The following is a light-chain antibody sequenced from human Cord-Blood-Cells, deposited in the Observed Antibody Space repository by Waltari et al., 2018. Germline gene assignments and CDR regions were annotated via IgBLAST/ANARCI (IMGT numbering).Light chain of an antibody. J-gene: IGKJ2*03. CDR2: AAS. Sequence: DIQMTQSPSSLSASVGDRVTITCRASQSISSYLNWYQQKPGKAPKLLIYAASILQSGVPSRFSCSGSGTDFTLTISSLQPEEFATYYCQQSYSTPYSFGQGTKLEIK. CDR1: QSISSY. CDR3: QQSYSTPYS. V-gene: IGKV1-39*01.